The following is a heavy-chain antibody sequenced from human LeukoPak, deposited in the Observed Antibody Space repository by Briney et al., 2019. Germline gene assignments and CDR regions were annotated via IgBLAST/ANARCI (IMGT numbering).Heavy chain of an antibody. CDR1: GGSISSSSYY. CDR2: IYYSGST. Sequence: SETLSLTCTVSGGSISSSSYYWGWIRQPPGKGLEWIGYIYYSGSTNYNPSLKSRVTISVDTSKNQFSLKLSSVTAADTAVYYCARQSYSSSWFFDYWGQGTLVTVSS. D-gene: IGHD6-13*01. J-gene: IGHJ4*02. V-gene: IGHV4-61*05. CDR3: ARQSYSSSWFFDY.